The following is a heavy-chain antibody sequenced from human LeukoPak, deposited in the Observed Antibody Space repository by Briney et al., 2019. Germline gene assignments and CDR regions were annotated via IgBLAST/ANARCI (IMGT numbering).Heavy chain of an antibody. CDR1: GFTFSDYY. J-gene: IGHJ5*02. D-gene: IGHD6-13*01. CDR2: ISGDGDTV. V-gene: IGHV3-11*01. Sequence: PGGSLRISCAASGFTFSDYYMSWIRQAPGKGLEWIAYISGDGDTVYYADSVKGRFTISRANGKSSIYLQMSSLRAGDTAVYYCARVTYSSSIDPWGQGTLVTVSS. CDR3: ARVTYSSSIDP.